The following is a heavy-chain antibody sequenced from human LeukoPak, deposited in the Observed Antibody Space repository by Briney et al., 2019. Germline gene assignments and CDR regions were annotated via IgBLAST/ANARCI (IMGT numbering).Heavy chain of an antibody. CDR1: GGSISSGGYY. D-gene: IGHD3-10*01. Sequence: PSETLSFTCTVSGGSISSGGYYWSWIRQHPGKGLEWIGYIYYSGSTYYNPSLKSRVTISVDTSKNQFSLKLSSVTAADTAVYYCARAEGVSYGSGKVDWFDPWGQGTLVTVSS. J-gene: IGHJ5*02. CDR2: IYYSGST. CDR3: ARAEGVSYGSGKVDWFDP. V-gene: IGHV4-31*03.